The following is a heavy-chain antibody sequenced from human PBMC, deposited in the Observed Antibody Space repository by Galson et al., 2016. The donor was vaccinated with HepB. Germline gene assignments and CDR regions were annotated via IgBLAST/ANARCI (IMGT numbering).Heavy chain of an antibody. J-gene: IGHJ4*02. CDR1: GFTFSSYA. CDR3: AKGSPDFFGSGSYPDFFDY. V-gene: IGHV3-23*01. CDR2: ISNSGGST. Sequence: SLRLSCAASGFTFSSYAMSWVRQAPGKGLEWVSVISNSGGSTYYADSVKGRFTSSRDNSKNTRYLQMNSLRAEDTAVYYCAKGSPDFFGSGSYPDFFDYWGQGTLVTVSS. D-gene: IGHD3-10*01.